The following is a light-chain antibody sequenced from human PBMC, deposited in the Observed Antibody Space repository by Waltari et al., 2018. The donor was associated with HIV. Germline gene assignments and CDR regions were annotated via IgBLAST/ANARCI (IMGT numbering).Light chain of an antibody. J-gene: IGKJ1*01. V-gene: IGKV1-27*01. CDR3: HMYNNAPRWT. Sequence: DIQMTQSPSSLSASVGDRVTITCRASQGIGNYVAWYQQKPGKVPKLLIYSTSTLQSGVPSRFSGSGSGTDFTLTISSLQPEDVATYYCHMYNNAPRWTFGQGTRVDI. CDR1: QGIGNY. CDR2: STS.